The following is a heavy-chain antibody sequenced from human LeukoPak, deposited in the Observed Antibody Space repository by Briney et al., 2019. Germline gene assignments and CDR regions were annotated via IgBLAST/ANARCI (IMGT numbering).Heavy chain of an antibody. CDR2: ISGSGGST. Sequence: GGSLRLSCAASGFTFSSYAMSWVRQAPGKGLEWASAISGSGGSTYYADSVKGRFTISRDNSKNTLYLQMNSLRAEDTAVYYCAKSPARPYCSGGSCYSNYWGQGTLVTVSS. J-gene: IGHJ4*02. V-gene: IGHV3-23*01. CDR1: GFTFSSYA. D-gene: IGHD2-15*01. CDR3: AKSPARPYCSGGSCYSNY.